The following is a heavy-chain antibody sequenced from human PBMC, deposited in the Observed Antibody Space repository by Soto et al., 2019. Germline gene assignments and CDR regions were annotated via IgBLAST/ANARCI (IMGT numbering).Heavy chain of an antibody. J-gene: IGHJ3*01. CDR3: ARDGGSGVLNAFDV. CDR1: GFSIKNYG. Sequence: QAQLVQSATEVKRPGASVKVSCKASGFSIKNYGITWVRLAPGQGLEWMGWISAVNGDTIFAQKFQGRVSMTTDTATSAADMELRGLKSYDTALYYCARDGGSGVLNAFDVWGHGTMVAVS. V-gene: IGHV1-18*01. D-gene: IGHD3-10*01. CDR2: ISAVNGDT.